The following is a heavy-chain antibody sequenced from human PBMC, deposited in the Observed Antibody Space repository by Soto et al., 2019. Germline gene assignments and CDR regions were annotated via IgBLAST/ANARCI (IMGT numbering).Heavy chain of an antibody. D-gene: IGHD5-12*01. CDR3: ARDNGYGHFDS. CDR1: GASISSGRSY. Sequence: QVQLQESGPGLVKPSQTLSLTCTVSGASISSGRSYWSWIRQHPGKGLEWIGYMFYSGSTYYHPSLKRRVNISAYTSKNQFSLMLTSVTPADTAVYYCARDNGYGHFDSWGQGLLVTVSS. CDR2: MFYSGST. J-gene: IGHJ4*02. V-gene: IGHV4-31*03.